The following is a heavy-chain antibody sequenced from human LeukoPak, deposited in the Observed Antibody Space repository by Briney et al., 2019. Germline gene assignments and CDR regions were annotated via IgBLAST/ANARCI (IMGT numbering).Heavy chain of an antibody. CDR2: IIPIFGTA. J-gene: IGHJ4*02. D-gene: IGHD2-2*01. V-gene: IGHV1-69*13. CDR3: ARGSCSSTSCYSHFDY. CDR1: GGTFSSYA. Sequence: SVKVSCKASGGTFSSYAISWVRQAPGQGLEWMGGIIPIFGTANCAQKFQGRVTITADESTSTAYMELSSLRSEDTAVYYCARGSCSSTSCYSHFDYWGQGTLVTVSS.